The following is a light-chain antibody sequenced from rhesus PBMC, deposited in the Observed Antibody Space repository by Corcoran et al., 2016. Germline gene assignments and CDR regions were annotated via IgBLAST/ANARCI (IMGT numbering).Light chain of an antibody. Sequence: DIVMTQTPPSLPVTPGEPASISCRSSQSLLHTDGRTYLYWYLQKPGQPPRLLIYRVSNRFSGVPDRCMGSGVGTDFTLKISRVKAEDVGVYYCMQALQTPPTFGQGTKVEIK. CDR2: RVS. J-gene: IGKJ1*01. V-gene: IGKV2-73*01. CDR1: QSLLHTDGRTY. CDR3: MQALQTPPT.